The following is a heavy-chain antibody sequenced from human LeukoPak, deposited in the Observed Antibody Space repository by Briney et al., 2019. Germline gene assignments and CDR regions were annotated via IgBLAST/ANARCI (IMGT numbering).Heavy chain of an antibody. CDR3: AGSGYSSSWAN. CDR2: IIPILGIA. Sequence: GSSVKVSCKASGGTFSSYAISWVRQAPGQGLEWMGRIIPILGIANYAQKFQGRVTITADKSTSTAYMELSSLRSEDTAVYYCAGSGYSSSWANWGQGTLVTVSS. V-gene: IGHV1-69*04. CDR1: GGTFSSYA. D-gene: IGHD6-13*01. J-gene: IGHJ4*02.